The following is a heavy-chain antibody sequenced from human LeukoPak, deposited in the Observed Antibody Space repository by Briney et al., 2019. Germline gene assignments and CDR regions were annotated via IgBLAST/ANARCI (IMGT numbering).Heavy chain of an antibody. CDR1: GYTFTGYY. V-gene: IGHV1-2*02. D-gene: IGHD5-18*01. Sequence: ASVKVSCKASGYTFTGYYMHWVRQAPGQGLEWMGWINPNSGGTNYAQKFQGRVTMTRDTSISTAYMELSSLRSEDTAVYYCARGNQLWLPHRYYYYMDVWGKGTTVTVSS. CDR3: ARGNQLWLPHRYYYYMDV. CDR2: INPNSGGT. J-gene: IGHJ6*03.